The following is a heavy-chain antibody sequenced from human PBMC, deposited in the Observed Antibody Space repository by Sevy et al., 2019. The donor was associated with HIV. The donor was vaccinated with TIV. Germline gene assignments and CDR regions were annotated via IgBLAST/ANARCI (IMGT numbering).Heavy chain of an antibody. V-gene: IGHV4-38-2*01. D-gene: IGHD1-7*01. CDR1: GYSISSDDY. CDR3: ARTLHGNFETRATAFNI. Sequence: SETLSLTCAVSGYSISSDDYWVWIRQPPGKGLEWIGNIYHSGNTYYNPSLKSRVTMSLDTSMNQFSLRLTSVTAADTAVYSGARTLHGNFETRATAFNIWGQGTMVTVSS. J-gene: IGHJ3*02. CDR2: IYHSGNT.